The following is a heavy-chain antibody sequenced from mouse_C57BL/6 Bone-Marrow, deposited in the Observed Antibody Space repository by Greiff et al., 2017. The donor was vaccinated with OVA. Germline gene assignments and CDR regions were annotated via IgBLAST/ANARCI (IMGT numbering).Heavy chain of an antibody. CDR3: TTSDHRGY. J-gene: IGHJ2*01. Sequence: EVQLQQSGAELVRPGASVKLSCTASGFNIKDDYMHWVKQRPEQGLEWIGWIDPENGDTEYASKFQGKATITADTSSNTAYLQLSSLTSEDTAVYYCTTSDHRGYWGQGTTLTVSS. CDR1: GFNIKDDY. V-gene: IGHV14-4*01. CDR2: IDPENGDT.